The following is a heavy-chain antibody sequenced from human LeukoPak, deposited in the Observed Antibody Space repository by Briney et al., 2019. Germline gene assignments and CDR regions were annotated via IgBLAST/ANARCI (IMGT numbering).Heavy chain of an antibody. V-gene: IGHV3-23*01. D-gene: IGHD5-24*01. CDR3: GRDSRWAQPDY. J-gene: IGHJ4*02. CDR2: LTSSGAST. CDR1: GLTFTHYG. Sequence: PGGSLRLSCAASGLTFTHYGMNWVRQAPGKGREWVSGLTSSGASTYYADSVKGRFTISRDNSKNTVYLQINSLTAEDTAVYYCGRDSRWAQPDYWGQGTLVTVSS.